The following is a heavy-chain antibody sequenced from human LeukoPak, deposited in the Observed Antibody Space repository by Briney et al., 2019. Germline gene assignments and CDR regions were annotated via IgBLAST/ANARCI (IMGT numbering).Heavy chain of an antibody. CDR1: SGSISSYY. V-gene: IGHV4-59*01. J-gene: IGHJ4*02. D-gene: IGHD3-10*01. CDR2: IYYSGSS. CDR3: ARTEYYFDH. Sequence: SETLSLTCTVSSGSISSYYWSWIRQAPGKGLEWIGYIYYSGSSNYNPSLKSRVTMSVDTSKKQFSLRVSSVTDADTAVYYCARTEYYFDHWGQGTLVTVSS.